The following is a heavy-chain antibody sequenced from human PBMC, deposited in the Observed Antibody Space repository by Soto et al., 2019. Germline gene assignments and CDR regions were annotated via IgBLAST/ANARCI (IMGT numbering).Heavy chain of an antibody. CDR1: GFTFSSYS. V-gene: IGHV3-48*01. CDR3: ARESSRLYGTFDY. CDR2: ISSSSSTI. D-gene: IGHD2-2*02. Sequence: GGSLRLSCAASGFTFSSYSMNWVRQAPGKGLEWVSYISSSSSTIYYADSVKGRFTISRDNAKNSLYLQMNSLRAEDTAVYYCARESSRLYGTFDYWGQGTLVTLSS. J-gene: IGHJ4*02.